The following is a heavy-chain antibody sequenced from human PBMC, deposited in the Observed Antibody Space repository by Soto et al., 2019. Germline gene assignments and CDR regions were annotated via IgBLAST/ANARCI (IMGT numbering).Heavy chain of an antibody. Sequence: ESGGGLVKPGGSLRLSCAASGFTFTRYSMNWVRQAPGKGLEWVSSISSTTNYIYYADSMKGRFTVSRDNAKNSVYLEMNSLSAEDTAVYYCAREYEDLTSNFDYWGQGTLVTVSS. CDR2: ISSTTNYI. CDR3: AREYEDLTSNFDY. V-gene: IGHV3-21*01. CDR1: GFTFTRYS. J-gene: IGHJ4*02. D-gene: IGHD3-3*01.